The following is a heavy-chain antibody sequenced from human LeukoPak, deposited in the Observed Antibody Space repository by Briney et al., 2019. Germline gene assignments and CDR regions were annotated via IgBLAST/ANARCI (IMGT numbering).Heavy chain of an antibody. V-gene: IGHV4-59*05. J-gene: IGHJ4*02. CDR1: GGSISSYY. Sequence: PSETLSLTCTVSGGSISSYYWSWIRQPPGKGLEWIGSIYYSGSTYYNPSLKSRVTISVDTSKNQFSLKLSSVAAADTAVYYCARLGYSYGYAEDYWGQGTLVTVSS. D-gene: IGHD5-18*01. CDR2: IYYSGST. CDR3: ARLGYSYGYAEDY.